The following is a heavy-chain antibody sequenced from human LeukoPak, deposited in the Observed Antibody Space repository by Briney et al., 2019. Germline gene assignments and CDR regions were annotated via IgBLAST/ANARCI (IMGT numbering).Heavy chain of an antibody. Sequence: PSETLSLTCTVSGGPISSSSYYWGWIRQPPGKGLEWIGSIYYSGSTYYNPSLKSRVTISVDTSKNQFSLKLSSVTAADTAVYYCARHLLHYFDYWGQGTLVTVSS. D-gene: IGHD2-15*01. CDR1: GGPISSSSYY. CDR3: ARHLLHYFDY. CDR2: IYYSGST. V-gene: IGHV4-39*01. J-gene: IGHJ4*02.